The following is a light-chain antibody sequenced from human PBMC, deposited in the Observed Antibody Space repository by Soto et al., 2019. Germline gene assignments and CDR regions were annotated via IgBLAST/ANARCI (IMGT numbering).Light chain of an antibody. Sequence: EIVMTQSPATLSVSPGERATLSCRASQSVTSNLAWYQQKPGQAPRLLIYGASTRATGIPARISGSGSGTEFILTISSLQSEDFAVYYCQQYNYWPWTFGQGTKVDIK. J-gene: IGKJ1*01. CDR2: GAS. V-gene: IGKV3-15*01. CDR1: QSVTSN. CDR3: QQYNYWPWT.